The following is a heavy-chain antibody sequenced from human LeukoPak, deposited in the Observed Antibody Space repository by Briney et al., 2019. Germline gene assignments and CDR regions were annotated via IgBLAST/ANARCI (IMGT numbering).Heavy chain of an antibody. V-gene: IGHV3-23*01. CDR2: ISGSGGST. CDR3: ARDLGYSSGPNY. CDR1: GFTFSSYA. Sequence: GGSLRLSCAASGFTFSSYAMSWVRQAPGKGLEWVSAISGSGGSTYYADSVKGRFTISRDNSKNALYLQMNSLRAEDTAVYYCARDLGYSSGPNYWGQGTRVTVSS. J-gene: IGHJ4*02. D-gene: IGHD6-19*01.